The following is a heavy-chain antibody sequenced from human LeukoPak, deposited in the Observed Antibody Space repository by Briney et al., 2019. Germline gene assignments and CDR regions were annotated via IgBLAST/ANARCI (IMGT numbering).Heavy chain of an antibody. CDR1: GFTFSSYA. J-gene: IGHJ4*02. V-gene: IGHV3-30*04. CDR3: AKDLLRIAARGSDY. CDR2: ISYDGSNK. D-gene: IGHD6-6*01. Sequence: PGGSLRLSCAASGFTFSSYAMHWVRQAPGKGLEWVAVISYDGSNKYYADSVKGRFTISRDNSKNTLYLQMNSLRAEDTAVYYCAKDLLRIAARGSDYWGQGTLVTVSS.